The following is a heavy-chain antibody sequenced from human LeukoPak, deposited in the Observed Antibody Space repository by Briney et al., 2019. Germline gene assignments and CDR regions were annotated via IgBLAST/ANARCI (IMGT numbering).Heavy chain of an antibody. J-gene: IGHJ4*02. V-gene: IGHV1-3*01. CDR3: ARGGSGYSFDY. CDR2: INVGNGNT. D-gene: IGHD5-12*01. CDR1: GYTFTSYA. Sequence: ASVRVSCKASGYTFTSYAMHWVRQAPGQRLEWMGWINVGNGNTKYSQKFQGRVTITRDTSASTAYMELSSLRSEDTAVYYCARGGSGYSFDYWGQGTLVTVSS.